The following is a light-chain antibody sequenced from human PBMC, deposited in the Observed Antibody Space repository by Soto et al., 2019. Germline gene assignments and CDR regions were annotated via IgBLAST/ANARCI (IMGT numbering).Light chain of an antibody. J-gene: IGKJ4*01. CDR2: KAS. CDR3: QQYNSYY. V-gene: IGKV1-5*03. Sequence: DIQMTQSPSTLSASVGDRVTITCRASQSVSSWLAWYQQKPGKAPKLLIYKASSLQSGVPSSFSGSGSGTELNITLNRMQNDDFATYYCQQYNSYYVGGGTKVEI. CDR1: QSVSSW.